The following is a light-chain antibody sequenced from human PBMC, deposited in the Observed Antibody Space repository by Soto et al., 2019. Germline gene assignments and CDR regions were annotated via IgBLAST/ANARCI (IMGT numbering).Light chain of an antibody. CDR2: AAS. CDR3: QKYNSAPYT. Sequence: DIQMTQSPSSLSASVGDRVTITCRTSQDISNYLAWYQQKPGKVPKIVIYAASTLQSGVPSRFSGSGSGTDFTLTISSPQPEDVATYYCQKYNSAPYTFGQGTKVEIK. V-gene: IGKV1-27*01. J-gene: IGKJ2*01. CDR1: QDISNY.